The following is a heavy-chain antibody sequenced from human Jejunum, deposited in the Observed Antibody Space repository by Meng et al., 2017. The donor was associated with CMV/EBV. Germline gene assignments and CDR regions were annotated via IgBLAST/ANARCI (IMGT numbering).Heavy chain of an antibody. Sequence: SDLPFGRYPIGWVRRAPGKGLEWISVIYGAASSIYYADSVKGRFTISRDDSKNTLYLQMNALRAEDTAVYYCAKLPRKAATYFDYWGQGTLVTVSS. V-gene: IGHV3-23*03. J-gene: IGHJ4*02. CDR2: IYGAASSI. CDR3: AKLPRKAATYFDY. CDR1: DLPFGRYP. D-gene: IGHD6-25*01.